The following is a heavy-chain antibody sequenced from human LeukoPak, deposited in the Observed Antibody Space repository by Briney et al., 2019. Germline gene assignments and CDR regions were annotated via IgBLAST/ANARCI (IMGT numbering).Heavy chain of an antibody. D-gene: IGHD6-13*01. V-gene: IGHV4-59*12. J-gene: IGHJ4*02. CDR2: IYHSGST. CDR1: GDSIGTYY. Sequence: SETLSLTCTVSGDSIGTYYWSWIRQPPGKGLEWIGEIYHSGSTNYNPSLKSRVTISVDKSKNQFSLKLSSVTAADTAVYYCASFAAAADHYFDYWGQGTLVTVSS. CDR3: ASFAAAADHYFDY.